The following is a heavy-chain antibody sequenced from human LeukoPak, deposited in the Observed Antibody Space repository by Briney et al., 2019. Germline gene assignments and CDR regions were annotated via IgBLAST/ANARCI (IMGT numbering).Heavy chain of an antibody. CDR2: IYSGGST. CDR3: ARGRQYSTGWYYFDY. D-gene: IGHD6-19*01. V-gene: IGHV3-53*01. J-gene: IGHJ4*02. CDR1: GFTVSSNY. Sequence: GGSLRLSCTASGFTVSSNYMSWVRQAPGKGLEWVSVIYSGGSTYYADSVKGRFSISRDNSKNTLYLQMNCLRAEDTAVYYCARGRQYSTGWYYFDYWGQGTLVTVSS.